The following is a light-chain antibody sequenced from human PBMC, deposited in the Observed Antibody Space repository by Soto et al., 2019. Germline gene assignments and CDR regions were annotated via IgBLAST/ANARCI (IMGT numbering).Light chain of an antibody. J-gene: IGKJ4*01. CDR2: WAS. CDR1: QSLLVSSNNRNY. V-gene: IGKV4-1*01. Sequence: DTVMPHSPSSQAKSLCGSGTVNCNPSQSLLVSSNNRNYLAWYQQKPGQPPKLLIHWASTRESGVPDRISGSGSGTHFTLTIGSLQAEDVAVYYCQQYYSTPLTFGGGTKVDIK. CDR3: QQYYSTPLT.